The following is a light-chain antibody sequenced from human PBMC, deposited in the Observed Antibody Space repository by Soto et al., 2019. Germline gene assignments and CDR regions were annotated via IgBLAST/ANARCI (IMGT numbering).Light chain of an antibody. CDR3: QQYGSSPPT. Sequence: EIVLTQSPGTLSLSPGERATLSCRASQSVNSNYLAWYRRKPGQAPSLLIYGASTMATGIPGRFSGSGSGTDFTLTITRLEPEDFAVYYCQQYGSSPPTFGQGTKAEIK. V-gene: IGKV3-20*01. CDR1: QSVNSNY. CDR2: GAS. J-gene: IGKJ1*01.